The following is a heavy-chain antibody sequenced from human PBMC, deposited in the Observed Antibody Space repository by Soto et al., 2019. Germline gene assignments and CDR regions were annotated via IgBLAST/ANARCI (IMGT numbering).Heavy chain of an antibody. J-gene: IGHJ6*03. CDR3: ARVLRESSYFYMDV. CDR2: IYSDGNT. V-gene: IGHV3-66*01. CDR1: GFSVGSNY. Sequence: GGSLRLSCAASGFSVGSNYLTWVRQAPGKGLEWVSLIYSDGNTYYADSGKGRVTISRDNSQNTLYLQMNSLRVEDTAVYFCARVLRESSYFYMDVWGKGTTVTVSS. D-gene: IGHD3-16*01.